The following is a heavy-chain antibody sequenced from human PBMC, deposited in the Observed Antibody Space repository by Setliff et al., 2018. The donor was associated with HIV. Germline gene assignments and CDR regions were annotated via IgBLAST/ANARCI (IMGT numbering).Heavy chain of an antibody. D-gene: IGHD4-17*01. Sequence: SETLSLTCTVSGGSVSSSDYYWGWIRQPPGKGLEWIGELSPSGTTRSNPSLQSRVTISLDTSNNQFSLKLTSVTAADTAMYYCASFFVTTVTNQDYWGQGTLVTVSS. V-gene: IGHV4-39*07. CDR1: GGSVSSSDYY. CDR3: ASFFVTTVTNQDY. J-gene: IGHJ4*02. CDR2: LSPSGTT.